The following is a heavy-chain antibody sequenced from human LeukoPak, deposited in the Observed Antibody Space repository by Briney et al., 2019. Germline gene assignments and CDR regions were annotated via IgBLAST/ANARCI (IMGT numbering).Heavy chain of an antibody. V-gene: IGHV1-2*02. D-gene: IGHD3-10*01. CDR3: VRSRGLDYYGSGTDFDSYSSYMDV. CDR2: INPNSGGT. Sequence: ASVKVSCKASGYTFTGYYKLGVRLAPGPGLEWMRLINPNSGGTNYAQKFQGRVTMTRDTSISTAYMALSRLRSDDTAVYYCVRSRGLDYYGSGTDFDSYSSYMDVWGKGTTVTISS. J-gene: IGHJ6*03. CDR1: GYTFTGYY.